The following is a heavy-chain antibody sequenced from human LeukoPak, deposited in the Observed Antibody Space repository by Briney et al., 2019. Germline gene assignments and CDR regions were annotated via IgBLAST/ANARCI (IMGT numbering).Heavy chain of an antibody. J-gene: IGHJ3*02. Sequence: SETLSLTCTVSGGSISSYYWSWIRQPPGKGLEWIGYIYYSGSTNYNPSLKSRVTISVDTSKNQFSLKLSSVTAADTAVYYCASGYFVPQPDAFDIWGQGTMVTVSS. V-gene: IGHV4-59*01. D-gene: IGHD3-9*01. CDR3: ASGYFVPQPDAFDI. CDR2: IYYSGST. CDR1: GGSISSYY.